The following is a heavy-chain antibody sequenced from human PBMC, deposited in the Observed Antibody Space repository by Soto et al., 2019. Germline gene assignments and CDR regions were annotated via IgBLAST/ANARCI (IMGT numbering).Heavy chain of an antibody. CDR3: AKDTYYHDRSGYYIFDY. CDR2: IYYSGST. CDR1: GGSISSGGYY. V-gene: IGHV4-31*03. D-gene: IGHD3-22*01. Sequence: PSETLSLTCTVSGGSISSGGYYWSWIRQHPGKGLEWIGYIYYSGSTYYNPSLKSRVTISVDTSKNQFSLKLSSVTAADTAVYYCAKDTYYHDRSGYYIFDYWGQGTLVNVSS. J-gene: IGHJ4*02.